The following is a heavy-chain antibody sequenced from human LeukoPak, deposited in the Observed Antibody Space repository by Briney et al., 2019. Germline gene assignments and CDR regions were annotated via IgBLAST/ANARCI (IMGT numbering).Heavy chain of an antibody. J-gene: IGHJ5*02. V-gene: IGHV3-66*01. Sequence: GGSLRLSCAASGFTVSSRFMSWFRQAPGKGLDGVSLIQSGGTTFYADSVKGRFTISRDNSKNILFLQMNSLRVEDTAVYYCARGFSDNTQPFDPWGQGTLVTVSS. D-gene: IGHD2-2*02. CDR3: ARGFSDNTQPFDP. CDR1: GFTVSSRF. CDR2: IQSGGTT.